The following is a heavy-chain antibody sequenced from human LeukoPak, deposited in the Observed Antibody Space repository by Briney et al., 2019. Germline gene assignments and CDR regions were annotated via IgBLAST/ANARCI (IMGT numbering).Heavy chain of an antibody. V-gene: IGHV4-34*01. Sequence: PSETLSLTSAVYGGSFSGYYWSWIRQPPGKGLEWIGEINHSGSTNYNPSLKSRVTISVDTSKNQFSLKLSSVTAADTAVYYCARVGGKYYYYYGMDVWGQGTTVTVSS. CDR2: INHSGST. CDR3: ARVGGKYYYYYGMDV. D-gene: IGHD4-23*01. CDR1: GGSFSGYY. J-gene: IGHJ6*02.